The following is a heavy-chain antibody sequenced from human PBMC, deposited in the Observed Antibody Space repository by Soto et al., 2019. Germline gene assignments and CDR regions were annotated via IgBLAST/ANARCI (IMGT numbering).Heavy chain of an antibody. CDR1: GFSFGNCA. CDR3: AKVTILELTTKFDY. CDR2: ITASGDTT. V-gene: IGHV3-23*01. Sequence: GGSLRLSCAAPGFSFGNCAIRWVGQAPGKGLEWVSSITASGDTTYYADSVKGRFTISRDNSKNTAYLQMNSLRAEDTAVYYCAKVTILELTTKFDYWGQGTLVTVSS. D-gene: IGHD3-3*01. J-gene: IGHJ4*02.